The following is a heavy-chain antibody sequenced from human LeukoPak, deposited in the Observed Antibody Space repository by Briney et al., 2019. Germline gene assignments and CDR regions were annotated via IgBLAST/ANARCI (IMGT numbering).Heavy chain of an antibody. CDR1: GGSFSGYY. J-gene: IGHJ4*02. V-gene: IGHV4-34*01. D-gene: IGHD3-10*01. Sequence: SETLSLTCAVYGGSFSGYYWSWIRQPPGKGLEWIGEINHSGSTNYNPSLKSRVTISVDTSKNQFSLKLSSVTAADTAVYYCARRSGSGSYYNYCHYWDQGTLVNVSS. CDR3: ARRSGSGSYYNYCHY. CDR2: INHSGST.